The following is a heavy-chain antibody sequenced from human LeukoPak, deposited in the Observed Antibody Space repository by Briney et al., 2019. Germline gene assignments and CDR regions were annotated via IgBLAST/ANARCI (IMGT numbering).Heavy chain of an antibody. CDR1: GFTFDDYA. J-gene: IGHJ4*02. V-gene: IGHV3-9*01. CDR2: ISWNSGSI. CDR3: AKDSSSWYEGSLDY. D-gene: IGHD6-13*01. Sequence: GGSLRLSCAASGFTFDDYAMHWVRQAPGKGLEWVSGISWNSGSIGYADSVKGRSTISRDNAKNSLYLQMNSLRAEDTALYYCAKDSSSWYEGSLDYWGQGTLVTISS.